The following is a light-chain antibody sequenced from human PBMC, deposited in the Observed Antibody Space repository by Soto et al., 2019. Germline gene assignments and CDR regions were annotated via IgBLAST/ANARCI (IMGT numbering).Light chain of an antibody. CDR1: SSDVGGYNY. CDR3: SSYTTSNTRQIV. J-gene: IGLJ1*01. V-gene: IGLV2-14*03. CDR2: DVS. Sequence: QSALTQPASVSGSPGQSITISCTGTSSDVGGYNYVSWYQHHPGKAPKPIIYDVSNRPSGVSNPFSGSKSGNTASLTISGLQPEDEADYYCSSYTTSNTRQIVFGTGTKVTVL.